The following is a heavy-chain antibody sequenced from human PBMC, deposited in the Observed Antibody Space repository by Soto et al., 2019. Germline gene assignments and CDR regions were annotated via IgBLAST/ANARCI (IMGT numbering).Heavy chain of an antibody. Sequence: PGGSLRLSCAASGFIFSSYGIHWVRQAPGKGLEWVAVISYDGNNEHYADSVKGRFTISRDNSKNTVFLQMSSLGAEDTAVYYCAKDTYYHDTTGYYVFDYWGQGTLVTVSS. D-gene: IGHD3-22*01. CDR3: AKDTYYHDTTGYYVFDY. CDR1: GFIFSSYG. V-gene: IGHV3-30*18. CDR2: ISYDGNNE. J-gene: IGHJ4*02.